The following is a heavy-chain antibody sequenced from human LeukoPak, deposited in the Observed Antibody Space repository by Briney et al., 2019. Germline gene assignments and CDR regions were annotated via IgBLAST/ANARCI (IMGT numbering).Heavy chain of an antibody. CDR3: ARVERTYYYDSSNFRAYYYYYMDV. Sequence: PGGSLRLSCAASGFTFSSYEMNWVRQAPGKGLEWVSYISSSGSTIYCADSVKGRFTISRDNAKNSLYLQMNSLRAEDTAVYYCARVERTYYYDSSNFRAYYYYYMDVWGKGTTVTISS. CDR2: ISSSGSTI. V-gene: IGHV3-48*03. J-gene: IGHJ6*03. CDR1: GFTFSSYE. D-gene: IGHD3-22*01.